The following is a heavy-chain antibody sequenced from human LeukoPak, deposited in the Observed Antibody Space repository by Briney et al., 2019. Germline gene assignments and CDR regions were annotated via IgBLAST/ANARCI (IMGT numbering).Heavy chain of an antibody. Sequence: GASLKVSCKAPGYTFTTYGICWVRQAPGQGLEWMGWISAYNGKTNYAQKLQGRVTMTTDTSTSTAYMELRSLRSDDTAMYYCARGLLTFGGVIGGPQALEYFQHWGQGTLVTVSS. CDR2: ISAYNGKT. J-gene: IGHJ1*01. V-gene: IGHV1-18*04. D-gene: IGHD3-16*02. CDR3: ARGLLTFGGVIGGPQALEYFQH. CDR1: GYTFTTYG.